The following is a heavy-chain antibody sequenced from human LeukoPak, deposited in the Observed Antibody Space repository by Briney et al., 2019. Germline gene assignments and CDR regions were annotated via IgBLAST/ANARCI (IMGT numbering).Heavy chain of an antibody. V-gene: IGHV3-7*01. CDR1: GFTFSTYW. CDR2: MKRDGSEV. D-gene: IGHD2-2*02. Sequence: GGSLRLSCAAPGFTFSTYWMTWVRQAPGKGLEWVANMKRDGSEVYYANSVKGHFTISRDNAKNSLYLQMNSLRAEDTAVYYCARYTEYYFDYRGQGTLVTVSS. CDR3: ARYTEYYFDY. J-gene: IGHJ4*02.